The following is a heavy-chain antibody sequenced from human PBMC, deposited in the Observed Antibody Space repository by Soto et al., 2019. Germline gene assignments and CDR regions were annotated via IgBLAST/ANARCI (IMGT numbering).Heavy chain of an antibody. CDR2: MNPNSGNT. Sequence: QVQLVQSGAEVKKPGASVKVSCKASGYTFTSYDINWVRQATGHGLEWMGWMNPNSGNTGYAQKFQGRVTMTRNTSISTAYMELSSLRSEDTAVYYCARGHNYDFWSGLYYYYYYMDVWGKGTTVTVSS. CDR1: GYTFTSYD. CDR3: ARGHNYDFWSGLYYYYYYMDV. D-gene: IGHD3-3*01. J-gene: IGHJ6*03. V-gene: IGHV1-8*01.